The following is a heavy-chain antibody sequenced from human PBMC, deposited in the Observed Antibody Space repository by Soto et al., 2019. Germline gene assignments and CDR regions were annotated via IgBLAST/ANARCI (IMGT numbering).Heavy chain of an antibody. CDR2: IYYGGRT. D-gene: IGHD2-15*01. CDR3: ARHTPASSPSDH. J-gene: IGHJ4*02. CDR1: GGSISSSSYY. Sequence: QLQLQQSGPRLVKPSETLSLTCTVSGGSISSSSYYWGWMGQRPGKGLEWIGSIYYGGRTYYNPFLKRRDGISVATSKNQFSLGLGAVTAADAAVEDGARHTPASSPSDHWGQGTLVTVSS. V-gene: IGHV4-39*01.